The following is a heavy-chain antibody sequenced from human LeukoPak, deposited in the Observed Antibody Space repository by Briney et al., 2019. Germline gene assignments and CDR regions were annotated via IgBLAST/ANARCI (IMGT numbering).Heavy chain of an antibody. J-gene: IGHJ4*02. CDR2: IIPIFGTA. CDR1: GGTFSSYA. D-gene: IGHD3-22*01. V-gene: IGHV1-69*01. CDR3: ARGPYYYDSSGYYPFYFGY. Sequence: SVKVSCKASGGTFSSYAISWVRQAPGQGLEWMGGIIPIFGTANYARKFQGRVTITADESTSTAYMELSSLRSEDTAVYYCARGPYYYDSSGYYPFYFGYWGQGTLVTVSS.